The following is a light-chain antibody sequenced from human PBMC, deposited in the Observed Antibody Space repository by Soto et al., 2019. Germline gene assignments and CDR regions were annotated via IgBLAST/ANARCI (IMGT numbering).Light chain of an antibody. CDR3: QQYNKWPLT. CDR1: QSVGGD. J-gene: IGKJ4*01. CDR2: GAS. V-gene: IGKV3-15*01. Sequence: EIVITQSPATLSFSPVERATLSFVASQSVGGDVAWYQQKPGQAPRLLIFGASTRPAGIPARFSGSGSATEFTLTISSLQSEDFAVYYCQQYNKWPLTFGGGTKVDIK.